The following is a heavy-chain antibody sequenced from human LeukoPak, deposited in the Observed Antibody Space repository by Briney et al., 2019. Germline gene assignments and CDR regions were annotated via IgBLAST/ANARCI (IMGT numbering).Heavy chain of an antibody. J-gene: IGHJ2*01. D-gene: IGHD4-17*01. Sequence: GGSLRHSCAASGFTFSTYAMGWVRQAPGKGLEWASTIGGSGHNTHHADSVKGRFIVSRDNSKNTLYLQMNSLRAEDTAVYYCAKAPPGDYPYWYFDLWGRGTLVTGSS. CDR2: IGGSGHNT. V-gene: IGHV3-23*01. CDR1: GFTFSTYA. CDR3: AKAPPGDYPYWYFDL.